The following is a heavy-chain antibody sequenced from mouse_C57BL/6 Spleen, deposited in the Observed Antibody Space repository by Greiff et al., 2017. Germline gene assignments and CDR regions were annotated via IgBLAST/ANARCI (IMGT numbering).Heavy chain of an antibody. CDR3: ARAYGSSQAWFAY. D-gene: IGHD1-1*01. Sequence: DVQLVESGGGLVKPGGSLKLSCAASGFTFSSYAMSWVRQTPEKRLEWVATISDGGSYTYYPDNVKGRFTISRDNAKNNLYLQMSHLKSEDTAMYYCARAYGSSQAWFAYWGQGTLVTVSA. J-gene: IGHJ3*01. CDR1: GFTFSSYA. CDR2: ISDGGSYT. V-gene: IGHV5-4*01.